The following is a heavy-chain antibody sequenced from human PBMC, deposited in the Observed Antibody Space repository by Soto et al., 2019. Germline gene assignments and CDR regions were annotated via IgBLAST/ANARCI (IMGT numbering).Heavy chain of an antibody. CDR1: GFTFSSYA. CDR2: ISGSGGST. D-gene: IGHD2-21*02. CDR3: AKALAYCGGDCYSAFDI. Sequence: GGSLRLSCAASGFTFSSYAMSWVRQAPGKGLEWASAISGSGGSTYYADSVKGRFTISRDNSKNTLYLQMNSLRAEDTAVYYCAKALAYCGGDCYSAFDIWGQGTMVTVSS. V-gene: IGHV3-23*01. J-gene: IGHJ3*02.